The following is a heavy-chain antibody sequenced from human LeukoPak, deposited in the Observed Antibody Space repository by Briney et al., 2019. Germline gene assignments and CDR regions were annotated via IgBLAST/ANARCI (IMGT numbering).Heavy chain of an antibody. V-gene: IGHV3-48*03. CDR3: ARLPRWYLIDY. Sequence: PGGSLRLSCAASGFTFSSYEMKWVRQAPGKGLEWVSYISSSGSTIYYADSVKGRFTISRDNAKNSLYLQMNSLRAEDTAVYYCARLPRWYLIDYWGQGTLVTVSS. J-gene: IGHJ4*02. D-gene: IGHD4-23*01. CDR1: GFTFSSYE. CDR2: ISSSGSTI.